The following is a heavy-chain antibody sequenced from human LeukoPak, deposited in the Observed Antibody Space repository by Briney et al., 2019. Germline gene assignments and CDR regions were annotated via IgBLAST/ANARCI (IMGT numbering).Heavy chain of an antibody. V-gene: IGHV1-2*02. CDR2: INPNSGGT. Sequence: GASMKVSCKASGYAFTGYYMHWVRQAPGQGLEWMGWINPNSGGTNYAQKFQGRVTMTRDTSISTAYMELSRLRSDDTAVYYCAREAADNWFDPWGQGTLVTVSS. J-gene: IGHJ5*02. D-gene: IGHD6-13*01. CDR1: GYAFTGYY. CDR3: AREAADNWFDP.